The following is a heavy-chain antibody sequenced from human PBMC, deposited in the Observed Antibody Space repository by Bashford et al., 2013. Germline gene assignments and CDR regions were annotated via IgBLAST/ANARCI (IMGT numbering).Heavy chain of an antibody. CDR3: VRDQGYCSGGSCSSLGMDV. D-gene: IGHD2-15*01. J-gene: IGHJ6*02. CDR2: ISSSSSTI. V-gene: IGHV3-48*01. Sequence: RQASRKGLEWVSYISSSSSTIYYADSVKGRFTISRDNSKSTLYLQMNSLRGEDTAVYYCVRDQGYCSGGSCSSLGMDVWGQGTTVTVSS.